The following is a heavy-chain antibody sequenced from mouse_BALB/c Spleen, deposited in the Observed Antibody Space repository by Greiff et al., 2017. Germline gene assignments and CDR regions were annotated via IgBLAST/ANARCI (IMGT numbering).Heavy chain of an antibody. D-gene: IGHD1-1*01. CDR2: IWAGGST. Sequence: QVQLKESGPGLVAPSQSLSITCTVSGFSLTSYGVHWVRQPPGKGLEWLGVIWAGGSTNYNSALLSRLSISKDNSKSQVFLKMNSLQTDDTAMYYCARDYDGSSYWYSEVWGEGTTGTVSS. CDR3: ARDYDGSSYWYSEV. J-gene: IGHJ1*01. CDR1: GFSLTSYG. V-gene: IGHV2-9*02.